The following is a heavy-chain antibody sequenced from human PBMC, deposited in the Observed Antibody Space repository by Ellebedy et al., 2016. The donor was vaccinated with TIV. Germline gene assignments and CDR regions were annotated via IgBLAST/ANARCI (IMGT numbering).Heavy chain of an antibody. Sequence: AASVKVSCKASGCTFSTYAFNWVRQAPRQGLEWMGGIMPIVGRASYAQKWQARVTITADESTSTVYMELGRLRSEDSAVYYCVRDASSSAWYSGTDVWGQGTTVTVSS. V-gene: IGHV1-69*13. CDR3: VRDASSSAWYSGTDV. CDR2: IMPIVGRA. J-gene: IGHJ6*02. CDR1: GCTFSTYA.